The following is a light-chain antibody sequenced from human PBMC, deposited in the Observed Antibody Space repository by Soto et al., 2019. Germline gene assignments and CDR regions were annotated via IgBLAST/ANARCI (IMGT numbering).Light chain of an antibody. V-gene: IGLV4-60*02. CDR2: LEGDGTY. J-gene: IGLJ2*01. CDR3: ETWDSNTLVI. CDR1: SGHGSYV. Sequence: QLVLTQSSSASASLGSSVKLTCTLSSGHGSYVIAWHQQQPGKAPRFLMRLEGDGTYDKGSGAPDRFSGSSSGADRYLTISNLQFEDEADYYCETWDSNTLVIFGGGTKVTVL.